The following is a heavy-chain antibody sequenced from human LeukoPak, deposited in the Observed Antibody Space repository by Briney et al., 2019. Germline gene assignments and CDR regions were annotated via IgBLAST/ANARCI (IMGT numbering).Heavy chain of an antibody. CDR1: GYTLTELS. CDR3: ATPTIFGVIHDDDY. Sequence: ASVKVSCKVSGYTLTELSMHWVRQAPGKGLEWMGGFDPEDGETIYAQKFQGRVTMTEDTSTDTAYMELSSLRSEDTAVYYCATPTIFGVIHDDDYWGQGTLVTVSS. J-gene: IGHJ4*02. D-gene: IGHD3-3*01. V-gene: IGHV1-24*01. CDR2: FDPEDGET.